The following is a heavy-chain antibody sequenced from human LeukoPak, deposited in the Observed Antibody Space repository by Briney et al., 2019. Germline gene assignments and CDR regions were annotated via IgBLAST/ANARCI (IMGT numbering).Heavy chain of an antibody. Sequence: PGGSLRLSCAASGFTFSSYGMSWVRQAPGKGLEWVSAISGSGGSTYYADSVKGRFTISRDNAKNSLYLQMNNLRAEDTAVYYCARDPVIAAAGTVGYFDYWGQGSLGTVSS. D-gene: IGHD6-13*01. J-gene: IGHJ4*02. CDR2: ISGSGGST. V-gene: IGHV3-23*01. CDR3: ARDPVIAAAGTVGYFDY. CDR1: GFTFSSYG.